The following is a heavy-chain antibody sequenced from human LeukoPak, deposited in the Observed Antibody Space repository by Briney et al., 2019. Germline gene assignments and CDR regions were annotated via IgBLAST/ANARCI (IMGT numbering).Heavy chain of an antibody. Sequence: EASVKVSCKASGYTFTGYYMHWVRQAPGQGLEWMGWINPNSGGTNYAQKFQGRVNMTRDTSISTAYMELSRLRSDDTAVYYCARQRGYSGYGSVGAFDIWGQGTMVTVSS. CDR1: GYTFTGYY. V-gene: IGHV1-2*02. D-gene: IGHD5-12*01. J-gene: IGHJ3*02. CDR2: INPNSGGT. CDR3: ARQRGYSGYGSVGAFDI.